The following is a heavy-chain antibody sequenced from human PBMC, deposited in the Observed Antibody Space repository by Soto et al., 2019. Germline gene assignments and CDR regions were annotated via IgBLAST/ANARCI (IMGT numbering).Heavy chain of an antibody. CDR2: IYYSGST. CDR3: ASSRGGLWFGGPARFGY. D-gene: IGHD3-10*01. CDR1: GGSISSGGYY. Sequence: QVQLQESGPGLVKPSQTLSLTCTVSGGSISSGGYYWSWIRQHPGKGLEWIGYIYYSGSTYYNPSLKRGLTISVVTSKNQFSLKLSSVTAADTVVYYCASSRGGLWFGGPARFGYWGQGTLVRVSS. V-gene: IGHV4-31*03. J-gene: IGHJ4*02.